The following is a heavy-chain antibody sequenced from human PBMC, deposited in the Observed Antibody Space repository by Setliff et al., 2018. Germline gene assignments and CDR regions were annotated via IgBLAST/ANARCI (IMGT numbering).Heavy chain of an antibody. V-gene: IGHV1-69*13. Sequence: SVKVSCKASGYTFTSYGFSWVRQAPGQGIEWMGGIIATVGGVSYAQKFQGRVTITADESTTTVYMELSSLTSEDTAMYYCARDPRDIYRRGGDCWGPGTLVTVSS. CDR1: GYTFTSYG. CDR3: ARDPRDIYRRGGDC. D-gene: IGHD4-4*01. J-gene: IGHJ4*02. CDR2: IIATVGGV.